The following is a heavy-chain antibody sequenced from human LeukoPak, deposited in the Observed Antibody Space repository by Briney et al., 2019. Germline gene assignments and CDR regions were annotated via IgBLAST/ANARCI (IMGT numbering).Heavy chain of an antibody. D-gene: IGHD2-2*02. J-gene: IGHJ5*02. CDR2: MNPNSGDT. Sequence: GASVKVSCKASGYTFTNYDINWVRQAAGQGLEWMGWMNPNSGDTDYVQKFRGKVTMTRDTSISTAYMELSRLRSDDTAVYYCAREGCSSTSCYNSNWFDPWGQGTLVTVSS. CDR3: AREGCSSTSCYNSNWFDP. V-gene: IGHV1-8*01. CDR1: GYTFTNYD.